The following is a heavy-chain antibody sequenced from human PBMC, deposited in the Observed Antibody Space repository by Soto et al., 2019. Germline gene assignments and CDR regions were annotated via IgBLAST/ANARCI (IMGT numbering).Heavy chain of an antibody. J-gene: IGHJ4*02. V-gene: IGHV3-48*01. Sequence: EVQLVESGGGLVQPGGSLRLSCAASGFTFSSYSMNWVRQAPGKGLEWVSYISSSSSTIYYADSVKGRFTISRDNAKNSLYLQMNSLRGEKTGVYYCARDHGHPDSVVVPAYFDYWGQGTLVTVSS. CDR3: ARDHGHPDSVVVPAYFDY. CDR2: ISSSSSTI. D-gene: IGHD2-2*01. CDR1: GFTFSSYS.